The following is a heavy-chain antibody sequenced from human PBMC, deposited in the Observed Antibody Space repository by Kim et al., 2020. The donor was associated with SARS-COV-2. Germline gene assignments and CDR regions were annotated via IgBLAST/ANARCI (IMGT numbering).Heavy chain of an antibody. V-gene: IGHV6-1*01. J-gene: IGHJ4*02. Sequence: YAQSVRSRVVITADNSKNQFSLQLTSLTLEDTAVYFCARQTSGALDYWGQGSLVTVSP. D-gene: IGHD2-15*01. CDR3: ARQTSGALDY.